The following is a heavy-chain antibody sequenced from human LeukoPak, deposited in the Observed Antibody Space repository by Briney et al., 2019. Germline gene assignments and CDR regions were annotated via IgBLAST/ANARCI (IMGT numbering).Heavy chain of an antibody. CDR2: MYYSGST. J-gene: IGHJ5*02. D-gene: IGHD3-3*01. V-gene: IGHV4-59*01. CDR3: ARGTVFGVATNWFDP. CDR1: GGSISGYY. Sequence: SETLSLTCTVSGGSISGYYWSWIRQPPGKGLEWIGDMYYSGSTNYNPSLKSRVTISVDTSKRQISLKLNSVTAADTAVYYCARGTVFGVATNWFDPWGQGTLVTVSS.